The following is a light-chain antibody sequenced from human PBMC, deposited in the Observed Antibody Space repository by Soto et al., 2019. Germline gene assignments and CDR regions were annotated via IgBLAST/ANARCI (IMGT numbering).Light chain of an antibody. CDR1: DNDVGVYNY. Sequence: QSALTQPVSVSGSPGQSITISCTGTDNDVGVYNYVSWYQQHPGKAPKLIIYDVTNRPAGVSNRFSGSKSGNTASLTISGLQAEDEADYYGSSYTTSTTRVFGGGTKLTVL. V-gene: IGLV2-14*01. CDR3: SSYTTSTTRV. J-gene: IGLJ3*02. CDR2: DVT.